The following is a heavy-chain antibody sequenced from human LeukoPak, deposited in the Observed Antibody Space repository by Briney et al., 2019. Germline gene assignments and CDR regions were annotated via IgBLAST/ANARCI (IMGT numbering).Heavy chain of an antibody. D-gene: IGHD2-15*01. CDR2: IKEDGREK. CDR3: ARDLSGPSVY. V-gene: IGHV3-7*01. CDR1: GFIFSNYA. Sequence: GGSLRLSCAASGFIFSNYAMSWVRQAPGKRLEWVANIKEDGREKYYVDSVKGRFTISRDNGKNSLSLQMNSLTAEDTAVYYCARDLSGPSVYWGQGTLVTVSS. J-gene: IGHJ4*02.